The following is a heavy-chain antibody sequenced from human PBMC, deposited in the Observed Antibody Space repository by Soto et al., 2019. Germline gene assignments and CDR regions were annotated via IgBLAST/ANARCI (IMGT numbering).Heavy chain of an antibody. V-gene: IGHV3-21*01. Sequence: EVQLVESGGGLVKPGGSLRLSCAASGFTFSSYSMNWVRQAPGKGLEWVSSISSSSSYIYYADSVKGRFTISRDNAKNSLYLQMNSLRAEDTAVYYCAGASTYYYGSGSLGRYWGQGTLVTVSS. CDR3: AGASTYYYGSGSLGRY. J-gene: IGHJ4*02. CDR2: ISSSSSYI. D-gene: IGHD3-10*01. CDR1: GFTFSSYS.